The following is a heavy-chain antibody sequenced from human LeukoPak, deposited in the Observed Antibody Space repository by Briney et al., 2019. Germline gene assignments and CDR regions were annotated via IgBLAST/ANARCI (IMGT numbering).Heavy chain of an antibody. V-gene: IGHV3-23*01. CDR1: GFTFSSYD. J-gene: IGHJ4*02. CDR3: AKVGQNYDILTYYFDY. CDR2: ISGSGGST. Sequence: PGRSLRLSCAVSGFTFSSYDMSWVRQAPGKGLEWVSGISGSGGSTYYADSVKGRFTISRDTSKNALYLQMNSLRVEDTAVYYCAKVGQNYDILTYYFDYWGQGTLVTVSS. D-gene: IGHD3-9*01.